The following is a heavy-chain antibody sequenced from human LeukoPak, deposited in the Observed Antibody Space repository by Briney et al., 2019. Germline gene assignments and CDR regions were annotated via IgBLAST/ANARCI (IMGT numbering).Heavy chain of an antibody. Sequence: ASVKVSCKASGYTFTSYGISWVRQAPGQGLEWMGWISAYNGNTNYAQKLQGRVTMTTDTSTSTAYMELRSLSSDDTAVYYCGRAPRYGSGSYYKDYWGQGTLVTVSS. D-gene: IGHD3-10*01. CDR1: GYTFTSYG. CDR2: ISAYNGNT. V-gene: IGHV1-18*01. CDR3: GRAPRYGSGSYYKDY. J-gene: IGHJ4*02.